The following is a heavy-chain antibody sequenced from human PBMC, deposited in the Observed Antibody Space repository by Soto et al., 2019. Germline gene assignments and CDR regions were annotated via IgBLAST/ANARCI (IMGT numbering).Heavy chain of an antibody. Sequence: ASVKVSCKASGGTFSSYAISWVRQAPGQGLEWMGGIIPIFGTANYAQKFQGRVTITADESTSTAYMELSSLRSEDTAVYYCARERLTKVATIGTFYYGMDVWGQGTTVTVSS. V-gene: IGHV1-69*13. CDR3: ARERLTKVATIGTFYYGMDV. D-gene: IGHD5-12*01. J-gene: IGHJ6*02. CDR1: GGTFSSYA. CDR2: IIPIFGTA.